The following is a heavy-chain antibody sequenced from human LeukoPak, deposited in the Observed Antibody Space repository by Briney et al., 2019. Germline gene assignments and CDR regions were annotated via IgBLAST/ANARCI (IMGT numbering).Heavy chain of an antibody. V-gene: IGHV3-7*01. CDR1: GFTFSSYW. Sequence: GGSLRLSCAASGFTFSSYWMSWVRQAPGKGLEWVANIKQDGSEKYYVDSVKGRFTISRDNAKNSLYLQMNSLRAEDTAVYYCARFGRGWGPRGYFDYWGQGTLVTVSS. CDR3: ARFGRGWGPRGYFDY. J-gene: IGHJ4*02. CDR2: IKQDGSEK. D-gene: IGHD1-26*01.